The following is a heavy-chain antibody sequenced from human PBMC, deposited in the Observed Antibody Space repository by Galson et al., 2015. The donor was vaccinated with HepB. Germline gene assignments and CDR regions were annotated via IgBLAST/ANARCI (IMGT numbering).Heavy chain of an antibody. V-gene: IGHV1-2*02. CDR3: AKNYYDSSGYYWFFDY. CDR1: RHTFTGYY. CDR2: INPDSGVT. D-gene: IGHD3-22*01. J-gene: IGHJ4*02. Sequence: SCKASRHTFTGYYLHWVRQAPGQGLEWMGWINPDSGVTNYAQKFQGRVTMTRDTSISTAYMDLSRLRSDDTAVYYCAKNYYDSSGYYWFFDYWGQGTLVTVSS.